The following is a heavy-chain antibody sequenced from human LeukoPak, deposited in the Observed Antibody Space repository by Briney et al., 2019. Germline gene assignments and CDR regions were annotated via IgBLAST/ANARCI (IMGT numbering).Heavy chain of an antibody. CDR2: IYKTGST. CDR3: ARLSIAARQNWFDP. Sequence: SETLSLTCTVSGGSIRTYYWSWIRQPPGKGLEWIGYIYKTGSTNYNPSLKSRVTISLDTSKNQFSLKLSSVTAADTALYYSARLSIAARQNWFDPWGQGTLVTVSS. J-gene: IGHJ5*02. V-gene: IGHV4-59*01. D-gene: IGHD6-6*01. CDR1: GGSIRTYY.